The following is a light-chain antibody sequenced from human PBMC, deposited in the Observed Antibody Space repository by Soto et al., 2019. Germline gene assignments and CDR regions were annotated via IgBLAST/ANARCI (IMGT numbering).Light chain of an antibody. J-gene: IGLJ2*01. CDR2: EVS. V-gene: IGLV2-8*01. CDR1: SSDIGLYNY. CDR3: SSYAGGNNLV. Sequence: QSALTQPPSASGSPGQSVTISCTGTSSDIGLYNYVSWYQQHPGKAPKVIIFEVSQRPSGVPYRFSGSKSGNTASLTVSGLQAEDEANYFCSSYAGGNNLVFGGGTKVTV.